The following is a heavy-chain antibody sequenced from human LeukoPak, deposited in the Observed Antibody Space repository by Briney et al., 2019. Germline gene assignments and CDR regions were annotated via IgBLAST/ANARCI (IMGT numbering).Heavy chain of an antibody. Sequence: ASVKVSCKASGYTFTSYAMHWVRQAPGQRLEWMGWINAGNGNTKYSQKFQGRVTITRDTSASTAYMELSSLRSEDTAVYYCARDSFVTTLDSSGVYYYYYGMDVWGQGTTVTVSS. V-gene: IGHV1-3*01. CDR3: ARDSFVTTLDSSGVYYYYYGMDV. D-gene: IGHD3-22*01. CDR2: INAGNGNT. CDR1: GYTFTSYA. J-gene: IGHJ6*02.